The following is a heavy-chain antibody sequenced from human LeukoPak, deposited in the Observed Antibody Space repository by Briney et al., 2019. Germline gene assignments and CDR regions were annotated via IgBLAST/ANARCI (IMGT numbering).Heavy chain of an antibody. Sequence: SETLSLTCTVSGYSISSGYYWGWIRQPPGKGLEWIGSIYHSGSTYYNPSLKSRVTISVDTSKNQFSLKLSSVTAADTAVYCCAGAYCGGDCYSGRAFDIWGQGTMVTVSS. CDR3: AGAYCGGDCYSGRAFDI. CDR2: IYHSGST. V-gene: IGHV4-38-2*02. J-gene: IGHJ3*02. CDR1: GYSISSGYY. D-gene: IGHD2-21*02.